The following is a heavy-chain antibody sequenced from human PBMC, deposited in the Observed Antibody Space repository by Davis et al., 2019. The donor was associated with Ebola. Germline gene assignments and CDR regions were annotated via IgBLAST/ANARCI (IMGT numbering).Heavy chain of an antibody. CDR1: GYTFTSYY. Sequence: AASVKVSCKASGYTFTSYYMHWVRQATGQGLEWMGWMNPNSGNTGYAQKFQGRVTMTRNTSISTAYMELSSLRSEDTAVYYCAMDITMVQGPAWFDYWGQGTLVTVSS. D-gene: IGHD3-10*01. J-gene: IGHJ4*02. CDR3: AMDITMVQGPAWFDY. V-gene: IGHV1-8*02. CDR2: MNPNSGNT.